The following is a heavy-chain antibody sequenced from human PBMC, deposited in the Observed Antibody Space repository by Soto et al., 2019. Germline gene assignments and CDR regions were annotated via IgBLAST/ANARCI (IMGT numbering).Heavy chain of an antibody. J-gene: IGHJ4*02. CDR3: ARHRLGYDYVWGSYRYYFDY. CDR1: GYSFTSYW. V-gene: IGHV5-10-1*01. D-gene: IGHD3-16*02. Sequence: PGESLKISCKGSGYSFTSYWISWVRQMPGKGLEWMGRIDPSDSYTNYSPSFQGHVTISADKSISTAYLQWSSLKASDTAMYYCARHRLGYDYVWGSYRYYFDYWGQGTLVTVPQ. CDR2: IDPSDSYT.